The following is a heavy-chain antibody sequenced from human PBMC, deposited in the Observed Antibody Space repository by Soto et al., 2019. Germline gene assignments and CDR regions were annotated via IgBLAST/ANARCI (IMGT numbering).Heavy chain of an antibody. D-gene: IGHD2-21*02. V-gene: IGHV2-5*02. J-gene: IGHJ4*02. Sequence: QITLKESGPTLVKPTQTLTLTCTFSGFSLSTSGVGVGWIRQPPGKALEWLALIYWDDDKRYSPSLKSRLTLSTETSKNQVVLPMPHMDPVETATYYCAHMGYGGNSGNFDYWGQGTLVTVSS. CDR3: AHMGYGGNSGNFDY. CDR1: GFSLSTSGVG. CDR2: IYWDDDK.